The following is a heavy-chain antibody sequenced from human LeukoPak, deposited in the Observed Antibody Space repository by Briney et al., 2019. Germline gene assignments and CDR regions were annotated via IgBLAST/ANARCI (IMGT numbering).Heavy chain of an antibody. J-gene: IGHJ4*02. V-gene: IGHV3-21*01. CDR3: AKDRTVVVNYAFDY. Sequence: GGSLRPSCAASGITFSTSNMKWVRQAPGTGLEWVSSISGTSTYIYYADSVKGRFTISRDNAKNSLYLQVNSLRAEDTAVYYCAKDRTVVVNYAFDYWGQGTLVTVSS. CDR1: GITFSTSN. D-gene: IGHD3-22*01. CDR2: ISGTSTYI.